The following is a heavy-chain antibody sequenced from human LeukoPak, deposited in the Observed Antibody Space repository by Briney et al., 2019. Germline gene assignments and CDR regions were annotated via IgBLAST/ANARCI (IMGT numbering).Heavy chain of an antibody. CDR1: GGSISSYY. V-gene: IGHV4-4*07. Sequence: SETLSLTCTVSGGSISSYYWSWIRQPAGKGLEWIGRIYTSGSTNYNPSPKSRVTMSVDTSKTQFSLKLNSVTAADTAVYYCARDLLGYGDYVSWGQGALVTVSS. CDR2: IYTSGST. CDR3: ARDLLGYGDYVS. J-gene: IGHJ5*02. D-gene: IGHD4-17*01.